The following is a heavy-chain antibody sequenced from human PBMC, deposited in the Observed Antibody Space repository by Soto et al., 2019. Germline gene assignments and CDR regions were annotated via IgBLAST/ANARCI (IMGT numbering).Heavy chain of an antibody. D-gene: IGHD5-12*01. Sequence: QVQLVESGGGVVQPGRSLRLSCAVSGFTYSSYGMHWVRQAPGKGLEWVAVIWYDGSNKYYADSVKGRFIISRDHSKNGLSLQTNSQSAEDTAVYNCARDSAWLFDSWGQGTLVTVSS. CDR1: GFTYSSYG. CDR3: ARDSAWLFDS. V-gene: IGHV3-33*08. CDR2: IWYDGSNK. J-gene: IGHJ4*02.